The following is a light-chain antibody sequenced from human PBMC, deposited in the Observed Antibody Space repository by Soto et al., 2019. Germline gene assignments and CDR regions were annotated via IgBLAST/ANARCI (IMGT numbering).Light chain of an antibody. V-gene: IGKV1-39*01. CDR3: QQSYSTPPIT. J-gene: IGKJ5*01. CDR1: QGISSY. Sequence: DIQMTQSPSSVSASVGDRATITCRPSQGISSYLNWYQQKPGKAPKLXXYAASSLQSGVPSSFSGSGSGTDFTLTISSLQPEDFATYYCQQSYSTPPITFGQGTRLEIK. CDR2: AAS.